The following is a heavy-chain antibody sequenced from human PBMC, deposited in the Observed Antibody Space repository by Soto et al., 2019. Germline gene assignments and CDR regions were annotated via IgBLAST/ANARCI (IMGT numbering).Heavy chain of an antibody. CDR1: GYTFTSYA. D-gene: IGHD3-10*01. V-gene: IGHV1-8*02. CDR2: MNPYNGNT. J-gene: IGHJ4*02. Sequence: ASVKVSCKASGYTFTSYAMNWVRQAPGQGLEWMGWMNPYNGNTGYAQNFQGRVTMTRNTSISTAYMELGSLTSEDTAIYYCARGPGDLGYFDYWGQGALVTVSS. CDR3: ARGPGDLGYFDY.